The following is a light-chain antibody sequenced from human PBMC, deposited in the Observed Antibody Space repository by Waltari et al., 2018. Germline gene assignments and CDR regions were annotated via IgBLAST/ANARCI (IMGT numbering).Light chain of an antibody. J-gene: IGKJ1*01. CDR2: TAS. CDR1: QSVNAW. Sequence: DIQMTQSPSTLSASVGDRVTITCRASQSVNAWFAWYQQKPGKAPKSLIYTASNLERGVPSRFSGSASGTEFTLAISSLQPEDFATYYCQQYSAYPWTFGQGTTIEIK. V-gene: IGKV1-5*03. CDR3: QQYSAYPWT.